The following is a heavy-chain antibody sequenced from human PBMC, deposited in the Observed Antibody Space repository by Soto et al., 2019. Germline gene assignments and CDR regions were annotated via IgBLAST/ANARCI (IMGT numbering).Heavy chain of an antibody. Sequence: QVQLVESGGGVVQPGRSLSLSCVASGFMFDSYGMHWVRQAPGKGLEWVAIILYDGSEKYHADSVKGRFTISRDNSKNTLSLQMNSLRAEDTALYYCAREPGRIAVAGFDYWGQGTLVTVSS. D-gene: IGHD6-19*01. J-gene: IGHJ4*02. CDR1: GFMFDSYG. CDR3: AREPGRIAVAGFDY. V-gene: IGHV3-33*01. CDR2: ILYDGSEK.